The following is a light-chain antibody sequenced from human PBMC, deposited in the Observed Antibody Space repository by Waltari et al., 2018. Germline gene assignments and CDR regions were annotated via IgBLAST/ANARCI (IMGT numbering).Light chain of an antibody. CDR3: QQGDGFHPIS. CDR2: AVS. Sequence: DIQMTQSPSSVSASVGDRVTITCRASQDISSWLAWYQQKPGQAPRLLIYAVSILHSGVPSRFSGSGSGTEFPLTITSLQPEDFAIYDCQQGDGFHPISFGQGTRLE. J-gene: IGKJ5*01. V-gene: IGKV1-12*01. CDR1: QDISSW.